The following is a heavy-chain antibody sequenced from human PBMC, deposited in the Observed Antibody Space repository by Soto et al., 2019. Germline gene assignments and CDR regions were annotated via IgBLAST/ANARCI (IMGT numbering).Heavy chain of an antibody. J-gene: IGHJ4*02. D-gene: IGHD2-2*01. Sequence: QVQLVESGGGLVKPGGSLRLSCAASGFTFSDYYMSWIRQAPGKGLEWVSYISSSSSYTNYADSVKGRFTISRDNAKNXXYLQMNSRRAEDTAVYYCARATVVVPAAIPYYFDYWGQGTLVTVSS. CDR1: GFTFSDYY. CDR3: ARATVVVPAAIPYYFDY. CDR2: ISSSSSYT. V-gene: IGHV3-11*05.